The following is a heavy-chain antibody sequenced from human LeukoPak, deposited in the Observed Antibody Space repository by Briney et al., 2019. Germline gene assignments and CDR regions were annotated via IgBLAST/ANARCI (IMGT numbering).Heavy chain of an antibody. D-gene: IGHD1-26*01. CDR2: IASDSSIK. CDR1: GGSISSYY. J-gene: IGHJ4*02. Sequence: LSLTCTVSGGSISSYYWSWIRQPPGKGLEWLAVIASDSSIKYYTDSVKGRFTISRDNSKDTVYLQMNSLRAEDTAIYYCAKEREEGATPFDYWGQGSLVTVSS. CDR3: AKEREEGATPFDY. V-gene: IGHV3-30*18.